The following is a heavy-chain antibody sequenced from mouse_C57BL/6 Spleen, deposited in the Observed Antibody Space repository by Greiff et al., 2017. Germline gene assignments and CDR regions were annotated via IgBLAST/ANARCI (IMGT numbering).Heavy chain of an antibody. CDR2: INPGSGGT. V-gene: IGHV1-54*01. D-gene: IGHD3-2*02. Sequence: QVQLQQSGAELVRPGTSVKVSCKASGYAFTNYLIEWVKQRPGQGLAWIGVINPGSGGTNYNEKFKGKATLTADKSSSTAYMQLSSLTSEDSAVYFCARTAQATDYWGQGTTLTVSS. CDR3: ARTAQATDY. J-gene: IGHJ2*01. CDR1: GYAFTNYL.